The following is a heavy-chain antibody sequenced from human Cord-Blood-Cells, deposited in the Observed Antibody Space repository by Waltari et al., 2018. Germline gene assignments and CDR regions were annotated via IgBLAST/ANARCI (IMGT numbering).Heavy chain of an antibody. Sequence: QVQLQQWGAGLLKPSETLSLTCAVYGGSFSVYYWSWIHQPPGKGLEWIGEINHSGSTNYNPSLKSRVTISVDTSKNQFSLKLSSVTAADTAVYYCARGAAAGNFDYWGQGTLVTVSS. V-gene: IGHV4-34*01. J-gene: IGHJ4*02. CDR1: GGSFSVYY. D-gene: IGHD6-13*01. CDR2: INHSGST. CDR3: ARGAAAGNFDY.